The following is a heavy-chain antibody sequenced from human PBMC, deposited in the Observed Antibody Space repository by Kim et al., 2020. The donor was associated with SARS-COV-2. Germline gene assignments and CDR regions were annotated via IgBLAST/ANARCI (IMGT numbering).Heavy chain of an antibody. J-gene: IGHJ4*02. D-gene: IGHD1-1*01. CDR2: T. V-gene: IGHV1-3*01. Sequence: TKFSQKCQVRVTISRDTSASTVYMEVSSLRSEDTAVYYGARGGNWNDAFDYWGQGTLVTVSS. CDR3: ARGGNWNDAFDY.